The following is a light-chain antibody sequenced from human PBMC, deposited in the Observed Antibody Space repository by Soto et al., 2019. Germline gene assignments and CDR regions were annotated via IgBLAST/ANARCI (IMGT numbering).Light chain of an antibody. Sequence: QSVLTQPASVSGSPGQSITISCTGTSSDVGGYNYVSWYQEHPGKAPKLMIYDVSNRPSGVSNRFVGSKSGNTASLTISGLQPEDEADYYCSSYTSSSTYVFGTGTKLTVL. CDR1: SSDVGGYNY. CDR2: DVS. V-gene: IGLV2-14*01. CDR3: SSYTSSSTYV. J-gene: IGLJ1*01.